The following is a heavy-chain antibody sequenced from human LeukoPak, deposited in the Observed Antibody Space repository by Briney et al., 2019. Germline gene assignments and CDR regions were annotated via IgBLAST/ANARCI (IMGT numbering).Heavy chain of an antibody. CDR2: ISGSGGST. D-gene: IGHD3-22*01. J-gene: IGHJ4*02. CDR3: AGYYYDSSGYLGY. CDR1: GFTFSSYA. V-gene: IGHV3-23*01. Sequence: GGSLRLSCAVSGFTFSSYAMSWVRQAPGKGMEWVSAISGSGGSTYYADSVKGRFTISRDNSKNTLYLQMNCLRAEDTAVYYCAGYYYDSSGYLGYWGQGTLVTVSS.